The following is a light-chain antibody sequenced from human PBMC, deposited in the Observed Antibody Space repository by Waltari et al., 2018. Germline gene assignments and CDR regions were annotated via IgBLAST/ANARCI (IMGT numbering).Light chain of an antibody. CDR1: QDISSY. J-gene: IGKJ5*01. CDR3: QQFKTYPLT. CDR2: AAF. Sequence: TQLTQSTFSLSPSVGDRVPITCRASQDISSYLAWYQQKPGKDPNLLMYAAFTLQSGVPSRFSGSGSGTDFTLTISSLQPEDFATYYCQQFKTYPLTFGQGTRLEIK. V-gene: IGKV1-9*01.